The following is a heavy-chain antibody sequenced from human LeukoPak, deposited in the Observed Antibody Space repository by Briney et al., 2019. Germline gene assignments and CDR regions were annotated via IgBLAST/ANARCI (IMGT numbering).Heavy chain of an antibody. V-gene: IGHV3-7*01. CDR2: IKQDGSKK. D-gene: IGHD3-3*01. Sequence: GGSLRLSCAASGFTFSSHWMGWVRHAPGKGMEWVANIKQDGSKKYYVDSVKGRFTISRDNAKNSLYLQLHSLRAEDTAVYYCARDLPPSITIFGVVTDNWFDPWGQGTLVTVSS. CDR3: ARDLPPSITIFGVVTDNWFDP. J-gene: IGHJ5*02. CDR1: GFTFSSHW.